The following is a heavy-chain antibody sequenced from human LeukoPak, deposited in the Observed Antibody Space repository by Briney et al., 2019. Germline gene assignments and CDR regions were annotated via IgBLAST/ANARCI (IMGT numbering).Heavy chain of an antibody. CDR1: GFTFSSYG. V-gene: IGHV3-23*01. Sequence: PGGSLRLSCAASGFTFSSYGMSWVRQAPGKGLEWVSAISGSGGSTYYADSVKGRFTISRDNSKNTLYLQMNSLRAEDTAVYYCAKAFRYNWNDWGDYWGQGTLVTVSS. CDR3: AKAFRYNWNDWGDY. CDR2: ISGSGGST. D-gene: IGHD1-20*01. J-gene: IGHJ4*02.